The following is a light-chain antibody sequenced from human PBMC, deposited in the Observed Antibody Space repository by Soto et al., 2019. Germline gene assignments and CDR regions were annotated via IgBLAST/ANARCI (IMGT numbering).Light chain of an antibody. CDR2: GNS. J-gene: IGLJ2*01. CDR3: QSYDGSLSGSV. V-gene: IGLV1-40*01. Sequence: QSVLTQPPSVSGAPGQRVTISCTGSSSNIGAGYDVHWYQQLPGTAPKLLIYGNSNRPSGVPDRFSGSKSGTSASLAITGLQAEDEADYYCQSYDGSLSGSVFGGGTKLTV. CDR1: SSNIGAGYD.